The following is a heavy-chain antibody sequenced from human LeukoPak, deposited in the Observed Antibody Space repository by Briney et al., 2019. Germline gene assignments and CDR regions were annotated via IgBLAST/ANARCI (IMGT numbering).Heavy chain of an antibody. CDR2: ISGSGGST. CDR3: AKAPDITGTTGGDY. Sequence: GVSLGLSCAASGFTFSSYAMSWVRQAPGKGLKWVSAISGSGGSTYYADSVKGRFTISRDNSKNTQYLQMNSLRAEDTAVYYCAKAPDITGTTGGDYWGQGTLVTVSS. D-gene: IGHD1-20*01. CDR1: GFTFSSYA. J-gene: IGHJ4*02. V-gene: IGHV3-23*01.